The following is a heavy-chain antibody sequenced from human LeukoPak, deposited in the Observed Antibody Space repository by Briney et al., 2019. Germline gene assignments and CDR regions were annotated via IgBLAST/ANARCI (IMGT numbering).Heavy chain of an antibody. D-gene: IGHD5-18*01. CDR1: GFTSSSYS. CDR2: ISSSSSYI. V-gene: IGHV3-21*01. J-gene: IGHJ4*02. Sequence: PGGSLRLSCAASGFTSSSYSMNWVRQAPGKGLEWVSSISSSSSYIYYADSVKGRFTISRDNAKNSLYLQMNSLRAEDTAVYYCAREGYSYGQSPYFDYWGQGTLVTVSS. CDR3: AREGYSYGQSPYFDY.